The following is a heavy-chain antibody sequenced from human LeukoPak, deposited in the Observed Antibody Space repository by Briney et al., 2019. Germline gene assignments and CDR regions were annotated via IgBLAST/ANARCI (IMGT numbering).Heavy chain of an antibody. J-gene: IGHJ4*02. Sequence: ASVKVSCKASGYTFTSYDINWVRQATGQGLEWMGWMNPNSGNTGYAQKFQGRVTMTRNTSISTAYMELSSLRSEDTAVYYCARAKGYCSGGSCYADYWGQGTLVTVSS. CDR3: ARAKGYCSGGSCYADY. CDR2: MNPNSGNT. V-gene: IGHV1-8*01. D-gene: IGHD2-15*01. CDR1: GYTFTSYD.